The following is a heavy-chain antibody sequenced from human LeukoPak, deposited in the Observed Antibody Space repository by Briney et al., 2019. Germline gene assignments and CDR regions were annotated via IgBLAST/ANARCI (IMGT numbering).Heavy chain of an antibody. J-gene: IGHJ4*02. CDR2: ISGDGGSK. V-gene: IGHV3-64D*09. Sequence: GGSLRLSCSASGFTFSRYPMHWVRQAPGKGLEYVSAISGDGGSKYYADSVKGRFTISRDNSKNTLYLQMSSLRTEDTAIYYCVKAQYDFWSGLDYWGQGTLVTVSS. D-gene: IGHD3-3*01. CDR1: GFTFSRYP. CDR3: VKAQYDFWSGLDY.